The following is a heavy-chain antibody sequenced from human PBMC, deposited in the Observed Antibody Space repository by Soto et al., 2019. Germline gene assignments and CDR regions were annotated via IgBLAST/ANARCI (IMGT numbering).Heavy chain of an antibody. CDR2: IYYSGST. CDR1: GGSISSGGYY. CDR3: ARKDSSGYLFDY. Sequence: KPSETLSLTCTVSGGSISSGGYYWSWIRQHPGKGLEWIGYIYYSGSTYYNPSLKSRVTISVDTSKNQFSLKLSSVTAADTAVYYCARKDSSGYLFDYWGQGTLVTVSS. D-gene: IGHD3-22*01. J-gene: IGHJ4*02. V-gene: IGHV4-31*03.